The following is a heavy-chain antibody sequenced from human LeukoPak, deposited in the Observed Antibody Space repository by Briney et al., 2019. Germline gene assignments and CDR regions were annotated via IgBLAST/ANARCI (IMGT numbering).Heavy chain of an antibody. CDR2: ISTSSGYI. CDR3: ARVGDSSGYFHDAFDI. J-gene: IGHJ3*02. Sequence: GGSLRLSCAASGFTFSDHSMNWVRQAPGKGLEWVSSISTSSGYIYYADSVKGRFTISRDNAKNSLYLQMNSLRAEDTAVYYCARVGDSSGYFHDAFDIWGQGTMVTVSS. V-gene: IGHV3-21*01. CDR1: GFTFSDHS. D-gene: IGHD3-22*01.